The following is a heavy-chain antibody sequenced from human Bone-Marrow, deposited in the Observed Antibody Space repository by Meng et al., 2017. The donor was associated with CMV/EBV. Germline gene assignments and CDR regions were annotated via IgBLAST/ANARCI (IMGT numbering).Heavy chain of an antibody. CDR3: ARVAGYSSSWRPKDY. D-gene: IGHD6-13*01. V-gene: IGHV1-2*02. CDR1: GYTFPGFS. Sequence: SGYTFPGFSLHCVRQAPGEGLEWMGWISPNTGATKYAQQFQGRVTVTRDTSITTAYMELSRLTSDDTAVYYCARVAGYSSSWRPKDYWGQGTLVTVSS. CDR2: ISPNTGAT. J-gene: IGHJ4*02.